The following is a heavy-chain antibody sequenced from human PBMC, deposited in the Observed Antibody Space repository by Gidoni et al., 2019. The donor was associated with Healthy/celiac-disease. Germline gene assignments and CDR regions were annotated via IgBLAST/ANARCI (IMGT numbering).Heavy chain of an antibody. Sequence: QVPLVQSGAEVKKPGASVKVSCTASGYTLTLYAMHWVRQAPGQRLEWMGRITAGNGNTKYSQKFQGRVTITRDTAASTAYMELSSLRSEETAVYYCAREVGGRWLQNDAFDIWGQGTMVTVSS. CDR2: ITAGNGNT. J-gene: IGHJ3*02. CDR1: GYTLTLYA. D-gene: IGHD5-12*01. CDR3: AREVGGRWLQNDAFDI. V-gene: IGHV1-3*01.